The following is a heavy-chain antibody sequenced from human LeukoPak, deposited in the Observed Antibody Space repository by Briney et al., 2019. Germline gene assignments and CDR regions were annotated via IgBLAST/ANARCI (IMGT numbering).Heavy chain of an antibody. CDR1: GGSISSSSYY. J-gene: IGHJ4*02. CDR3: ASQPPRNLYSSGWYFDY. Sequence: SETLSLTCTVSGGSISSSSYYWGWIRQPPGKGLEWIGSIYYSGSTYYNPSLKSRVTISVDTSKNQFSLKLSSVTAADTAVYYCASQPPRNLYSSGWYFDYWGQGTLVTVSS. D-gene: IGHD6-19*01. CDR2: IYYSGST. V-gene: IGHV4-39*01.